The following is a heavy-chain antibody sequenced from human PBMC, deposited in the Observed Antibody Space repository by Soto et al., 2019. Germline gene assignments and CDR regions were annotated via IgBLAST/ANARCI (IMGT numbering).Heavy chain of an antibody. J-gene: IGHJ6*02. Sequence: QVQLVQSGAEVKKPGSSVKVSCKASGGTFSSYAISWVRQAPGQGLEWMGGIIPIFGTANYAQKFQGRVTITADEPTSNAYMELSSLRSEDTAVSYCSRTNAGFVPAAPVSYYRMDGWGQGTTVTVSS. CDR1: GGTFSSYA. CDR2: IIPIFGTA. CDR3: SRTNAGFVPAAPVSYYRMDG. D-gene: IGHD2-2*01. V-gene: IGHV1-69*01.